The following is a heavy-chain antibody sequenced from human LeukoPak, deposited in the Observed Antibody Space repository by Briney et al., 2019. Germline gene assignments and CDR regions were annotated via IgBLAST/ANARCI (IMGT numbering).Heavy chain of an antibody. D-gene: IGHD6-13*01. CDR3: ARLGVYTSSWYRYKYFDY. CDR2: INPSGST. CDR1: GGSFSDYS. J-gene: IGHJ4*02. V-gene: IGHV4-34*01. Sequence: PETLSLTCGVHGGSFSDYSWSWIRQPPGKGLEWIGEINPSGSTTYNPSLKSRFTISVDTSKDQFSLKLTSVTAADTAVYYCARLGVYTSSWYRYKYFDYWGQGTLVTVSS.